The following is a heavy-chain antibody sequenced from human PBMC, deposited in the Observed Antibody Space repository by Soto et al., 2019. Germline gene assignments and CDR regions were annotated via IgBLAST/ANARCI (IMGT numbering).Heavy chain of an antibody. CDR3: AGSGSYYNNWFDP. D-gene: IGHD1-26*01. J-gene: IGHJ5*02. Sequence: KPSETLSLTCTVSGGSISSYYWSWIRQPPGKGLEWIGYIYYSGSTNYNPSLKSRVTISVDTSKNQFSLKLSSVTAADTAVYYCAGSGSYYNNWFDPWGQGTLVTVSS. V-gene: IGHV4-59*01. CDR2: IYYSGST. CDR1: GGSISSYY.